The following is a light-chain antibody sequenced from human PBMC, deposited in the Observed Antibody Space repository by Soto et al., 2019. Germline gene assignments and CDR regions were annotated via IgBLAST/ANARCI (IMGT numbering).Light chain of an antibody. J-gene: IGKJ5*01. CDR1: QSFSSSY. V-gene: IGKV3D-20*01. CDR3: QQYNTYST. Sequence: EIVLTQSPATLSLSLGERATLSCGASQSFSSSYLAWYQQKPGLAPRLLIYDASSRATGIPDRFSGSGSGTEFTLTISSLQPDDFATYYCQQYNTYSTFGQGTRLENK. CDR2: DAS.